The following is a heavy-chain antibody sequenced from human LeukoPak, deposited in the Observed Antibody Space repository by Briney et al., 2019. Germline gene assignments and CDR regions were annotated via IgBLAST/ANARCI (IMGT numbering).Heavy chain of an antibody. CDR1: GYTFTSYD. CDR3: ARGVSGTGTTGFDY. J-gene: IGHJ4*02. CDR2: MSPNSGNT. V-gene: IGHV1-8*03. Sequence: ASVKVSCKASGYTFTSYDINWVRQATGQGLEWMGWMSPNSGNTGYAQKFQGRVTITRNTSISTAYMELSSLRSEDTAVYYCARGVSGTGTTGFDYWGQGTLVTVSS. D-gene: IGHD1-7*01.